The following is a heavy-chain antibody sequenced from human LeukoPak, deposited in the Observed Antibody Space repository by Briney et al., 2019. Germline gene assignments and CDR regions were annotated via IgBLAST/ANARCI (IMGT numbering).Heavy chain of an antibody. D-gene: IGHD3-3*01. CDR3: ARGDFCSKSNCYLRPMDV. Sequence: SETLSLTCTVSGGSISDYYWNWIRQPPGKGLEWIGYIYYSGSTTYNPSLKSRVTMSVDTAKNQFPLKLRSVTAADTAVYYCARGDFCSKSNCYLRPMDVWGKGTTVTVSS. CDR1: GGSISDYY. V-gene: IGHV4-59*01. CDR2: IYYSGST. J-gene: IGHJ6*03.